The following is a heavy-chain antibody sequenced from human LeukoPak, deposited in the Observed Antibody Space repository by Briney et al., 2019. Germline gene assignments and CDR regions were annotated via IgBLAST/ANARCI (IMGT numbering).Heavy chain of an antibody. CDR1: GFTFSSYS. D-gene: IGHD6-19*01. V-gene: IGHV3-48*04. J-gene: IGHJ5*02. Sequence: GGSLRLSCAASGFTFSSYSMNWVRQAPGKGLEWVSYISSSSSTIYYADSVKGRFTISRDNAKNSLYLQTNSLRAEDTAVYYCARDPAKVPSAVAGFSWFDPWGQGTLVTVSS. CDR3: ARDPAKVPSAVAGFSWFDP. CDR2: ISSSSSTI.